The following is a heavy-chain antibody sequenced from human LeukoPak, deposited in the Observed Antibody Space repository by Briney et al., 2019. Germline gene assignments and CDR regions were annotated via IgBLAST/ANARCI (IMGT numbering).Heavy chain of an antibody. CDR1: GGSFSGYY. J-gene: IGHJ4*02. Sequence: SETLSLTCAVYGGSFSGYYWSWIRQPPGKGLEWIGEINHSGSTYYNPSLKSRVTISVDTSKNQFSLKLSSVTAADTAVYYCARIWGSYGGNPYFDYWGQGTLVTVSS. CDR3: ARIWGSYGGNPYFDY. D-gene: IGHD4-23*01. CDR2: INHSGST. V-gene: IGHV4-34*09.